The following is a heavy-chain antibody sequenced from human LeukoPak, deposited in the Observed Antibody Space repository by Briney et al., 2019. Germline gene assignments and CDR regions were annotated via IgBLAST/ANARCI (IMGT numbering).Heavy chain of an antibody. J-gene: IGHJ4*02. D-gene: IGHD6-13*01. V-gene: IGHV1-69*01. Sequence: GSSLNVSCKASGCTFINYSISWVRQAPRQTLEWMEGIIPIFGTANYAQKFQGRVTITADESTSTAYMELSSLRSEDTAVYYCARVLLAAAGHFDYWGQGTLVTVSS. CDR3: ARVLLAAAGHFDY. CDR2: IIPIFGTA. CDR1: GCTFINYS.